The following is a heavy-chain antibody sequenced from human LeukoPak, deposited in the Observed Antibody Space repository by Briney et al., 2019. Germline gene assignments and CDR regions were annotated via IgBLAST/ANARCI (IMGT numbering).Heavy chain of an antibody. V-gene: IGHV3-11*01. D-gene: IGHD6-13*01. CDR3: VWVSSWYNIGDY. J-gene: IGHJ4*02. CDR2: ISGSGTTI. Sequence: PGGSLRLSCAASGFTFSDYYMSWIRQAPGKGLEWVSYISGSGTTIYYGDSVKGRFTISRDNAKNSVYLQMNSLRAEDTAVYYCVWVSSWYNIGDYWGQGALVTVSS. CDR1: GFTFSDYY.